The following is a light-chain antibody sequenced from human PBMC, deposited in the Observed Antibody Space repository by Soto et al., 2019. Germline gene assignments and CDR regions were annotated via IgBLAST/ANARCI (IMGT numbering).Light chain of an antibody. Sequence: EIQLGQSPSARAASVADRVAITCLASQSISTYLNWYQQKPGKAPKVLIYAASNLQSGVPPRFSGSGSGTDFTLTISSLQPEDVATYFCQQSYRTPITCGQGTRLEIK. CDR3: QQSYRTPIT. CDR2: AAS. CDR1: QSISTY. V-gene: IGKV1-39*01. J-gene: IGKJ5*01.